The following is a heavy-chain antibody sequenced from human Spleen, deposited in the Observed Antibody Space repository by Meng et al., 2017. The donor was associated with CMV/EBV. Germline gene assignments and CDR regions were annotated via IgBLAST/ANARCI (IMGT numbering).Heavy chain of an antibody. CDR1: GGSIDSYY. CDR3: ARGRLTLDY. CDR2: IYFTGST. J-gene: IGHJ4*02. D-gene: IGHD3-22*01. Sequence: GSLRLSCTVSGGSIDSYYWSWIRQPPGKGLEWIGYIYFTGSTNYTPSLKSRVSMSVDTSKSQFSLELNSVTAADTAVYYCARGRLTLDYWGQGTLVTVSS. V-gene: IGHV4-59*01.